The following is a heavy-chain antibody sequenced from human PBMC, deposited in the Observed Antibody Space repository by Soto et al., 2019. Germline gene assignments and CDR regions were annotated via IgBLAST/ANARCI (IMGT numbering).Heavy chain of an antibody. CDR3: ARGMGAYYYGMDV. CDR2: ISSSSSYI. CDR1: GFTFSSYS. Sequence: GGSLRLSCAASGFTFSSYSMNWVRQAPGKGLEWVSSISSSSSYIYYADSVKGRFTISRDNAKNSLYLQMNSLRAEDTAVYYCARGMGAYYYGMDVWGQGTTVTVSS. V-gene: IGHV3-21*01. D-gene: IGHD3-16*01. J-gene: IGHJ6*02.